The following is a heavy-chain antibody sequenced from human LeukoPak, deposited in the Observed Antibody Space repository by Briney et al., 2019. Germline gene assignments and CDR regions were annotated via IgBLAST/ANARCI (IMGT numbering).Heavy chain of an antibody. V-gene: IGHV4-59*01. Sequence: SETLSLTFSVSGVSISGYYWSWIRQPPGKHLEWIGYINRSESSNYNPSLKSRVTMSLDTPNNQLSLKLSSVTAADTAVYYCARNDGYHDMLTGYRAFDIWGPGTMVTVSS. CDR3: ARNDGYHDMLTGYRAFDI. CDR2: INRSESS. J-gene: IGHJ3*02. CDR1: GVSISGYY. D-gene: IGHD3-9*01.